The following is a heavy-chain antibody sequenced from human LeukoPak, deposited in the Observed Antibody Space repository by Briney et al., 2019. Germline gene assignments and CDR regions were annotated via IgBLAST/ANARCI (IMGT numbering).Heavy chain of an antibody. Sequence: TSETLSLTCAVSGGSISSGSYYWSWIRRPAGKGLEWIGRIYTSGSTNYNPSLKSRVTISVDTSKNQFSLKLSSVTAADTAVYYCAREGYDFWSGYPLDYWGQGTLVTVSS. CDR3: AREGYDFWSGYPLDY. CDR1: GGSISSGSYY. D-gene: IGHD3-3*01. J-gene: IGHJ4*02. V-gene: IGHV4-61*02. CDR2: IYTSGST.